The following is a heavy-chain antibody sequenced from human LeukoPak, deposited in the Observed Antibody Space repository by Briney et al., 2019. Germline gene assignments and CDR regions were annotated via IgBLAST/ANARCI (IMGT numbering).Heavy chain of an antibody. D-gene: IGHD3-22*01. Sequence: SSEKVSCKASGGTFNSYSISWVRQAPGQALEWMGGIIPIFGTANYAQKFQGRVTITADGSTSTAYMELSSLRSEDTAVYYCARGYFYDSSGYSFDYWGQGTLVAVSS. V-gene: IGHV1-69*13. J-gene: IGHJ4*02. CDR1: GGTFNSYS. CDR3: ARGYFYDSSGYSFDY. CDR2: IIPIFGTA.